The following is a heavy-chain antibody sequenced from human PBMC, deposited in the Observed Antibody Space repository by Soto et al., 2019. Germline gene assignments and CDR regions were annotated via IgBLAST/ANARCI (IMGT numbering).Heavy chain of an antibody. CDR1: GFPFSSRA. CDR3: AEWARYCSGADCRA. D-gene: IGHD2-15*01. CDR2: ISGSGTIT. V-gene: IGHV3-23*01. J-gene: IGHJ5*02. Sequence: EVQLLESGGGLVQPGGSLRLSCAASGFPFSSRAMSWVRQAPGKGLEWVSAISGSGTITYYADSVKGRFTISRDTSKNTIYLQMNSLGADDTAVYYCAEWARYCSGADCRAWGQGTLVSVSS.